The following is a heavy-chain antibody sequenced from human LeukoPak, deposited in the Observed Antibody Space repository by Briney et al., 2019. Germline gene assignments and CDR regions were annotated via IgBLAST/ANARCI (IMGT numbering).Heavy chain of an antibody. V-gene: IGHV3-9*01. D-gene: IGHD3-10*01. CDR1: GFTFDDYA. CDR2: IIWNSGSI. CDR3: AKDMVRGVITYYGMDV. J-gene: IGHJ6*02. Sequence: GGSLRLSCAASGFTFDDYAMHWVRQAPGKGLEWVSGIIWNSGSIGYADSVKGRFAISRDNAKNSLYLQMNSLRAEDTALYYCAKDMVRGVITYYGMDVWGQGTTVTVSS.